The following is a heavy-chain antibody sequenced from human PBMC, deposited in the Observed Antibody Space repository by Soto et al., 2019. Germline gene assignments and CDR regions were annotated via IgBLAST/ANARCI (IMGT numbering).Heavy chain of an antibody. CDR3: AKLMIYHDSSGYN. D-gene: IGHD3-22*01. J-gene: IGHJ4*02. CDR2: ISGSGGRT. V-gene: IGHV3-23*01. Sequence: GGSLRLSCAASGFTFGSYAMSWVRQAPGKGLEWVSAIISGSGGRTYYADSVKGRFTISRDNSKNTLYLQMNSLRAEDTAVYYCAKLMIYHDSSGYNWGQGTLVTVSS. CDR1: GFTFGSYA.